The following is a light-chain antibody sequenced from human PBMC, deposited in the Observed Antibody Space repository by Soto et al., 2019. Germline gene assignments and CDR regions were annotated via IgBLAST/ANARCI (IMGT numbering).Light chain of an antibody. Sequence: IMLNQSPGTLSLSPGDRATLSCRAVQSVTSNYLAWYQQKPGQAPRLLIFGESIRATGIPDRFSGSGSGTDFTLTISRLEPEDFAVYYCGQFVSAPPRTFGQGTKVDIK. CDR3: GQFVSAPPRT. CDR1: QSVTSNY. V-gene: IGKV3-20*01. J-gene: IGKJ1*01. CDR2: GES.